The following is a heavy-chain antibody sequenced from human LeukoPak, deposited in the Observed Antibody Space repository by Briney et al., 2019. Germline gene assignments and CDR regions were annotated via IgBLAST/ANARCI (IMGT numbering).Heavy chain of an antibody. CDR3: TRAVRNQLLSEY. V-gene: IGHV1-8*01. D-gene: IGHD2-2*01. Sequence: ASVKVSCKASGYTFSKYDVTWVRQAPGQGLEYMGWMNPNSGNTGFAQKFRGRLTLTSDASTTSAFMELMRLTSEDTAVYYCTRAVRNQLLSEYWGQGTRITVSS. J-gene: IGHJ4*02. CDR2: MNPNSGNT. CDR1: GYTFSKYD.